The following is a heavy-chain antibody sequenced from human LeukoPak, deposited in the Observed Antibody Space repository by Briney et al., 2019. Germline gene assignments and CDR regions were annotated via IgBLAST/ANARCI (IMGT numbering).Heavy chain of an antibody. CDR1: GGSLSGYY. J-gene: IGHJ6*03. CDR3: GGGRSEGSRWYRPYYYVDV. Sequence: SETLSLTCAVDGGSLSGYYCSCIRQPPGKGLEWIGEINHSGSTNYNPSLKSRVTISVDTSKNQFSLKLSSVTAADTAVYYCGGGRSEGSRWYRPYYYVDVWGKGTTVTVSS. CDR2: INHSGST. D-gene: IGHD6-19*01. V-gene: IGHV4-34*01.